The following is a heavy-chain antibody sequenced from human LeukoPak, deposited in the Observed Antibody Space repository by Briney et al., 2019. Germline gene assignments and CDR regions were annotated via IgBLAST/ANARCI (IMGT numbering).Heavy chain of an antibody. CDR3: ARDSQPPPYYYDSSGYLSPVDY. Sequence: GRSLRLSCAASGFTFSSYAMHWVRQAPGKGLEWVAVISYDGSNKYYADSVKGRFTIPRDNSKNTLYLQMNSLRAEDTAVYYCARDSQPPPYYYDSSGYLSPVDYWGQGTLVTVSS. V-gene: IGHV3-30-3*01. CDR2: ISYDGSNK. CDR1: GFTFSSYA. J-gene: IGHJ4*02. D-gene: IGHD3-22*01.